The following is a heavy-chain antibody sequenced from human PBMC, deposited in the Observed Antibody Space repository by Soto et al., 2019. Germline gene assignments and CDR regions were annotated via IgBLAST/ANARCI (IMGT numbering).Heavy chain of an antibody. J-gene: IGHJ3*02. CDR3: AKAPRRHDSPGADI. D-gene: IGHD2-21*02. CDR2: ISGSGGST. Sequence: PGGSLRLSCAASGFTFSNAWINWVRQAPGKGLEWVSAISGSGGSTYYADSVKGRFTISRDNSKNTLYLQMNSLRAEDTAVYYCAKAPRRHDSPGADIWGQGTMVTVSS. V-gene: IGHV3-23*01. CDR1: GFTFSNAW.